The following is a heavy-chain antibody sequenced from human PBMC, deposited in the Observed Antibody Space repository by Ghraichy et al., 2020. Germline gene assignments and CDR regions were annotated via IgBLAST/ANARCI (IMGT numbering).Heavy chain of an antibody. V-gene: IGHV1-69*05. Sequence: SVKVSCKASGGTFSSYAISWVRQAPGQGLEWMGGIIPIFGTANYAQKFQGRVTITTDESTSTAYMELSSLRSEDTAVYYCARDRIAVRFYEPYFDYWGQGTLVTVSS. CDR1: GGTFSSYA. J-gene: IGHJ4*02. CDR2: IIPIFGTA. CDR3: ARDRIAVRFYEPYFDY. D-gene: IGHD6-19*01.